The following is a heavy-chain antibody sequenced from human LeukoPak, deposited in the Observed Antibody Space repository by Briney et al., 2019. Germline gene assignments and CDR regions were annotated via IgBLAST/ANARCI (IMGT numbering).Heavy chain of an antibody. CDR2: INSDGSIT. CDR1: GFTFSSYW. Sequence: GGSLRLSCAASGFTFSSYWMHWVRQAPGKGLVWVSRINSDGSITSYADSVKGRFTISRDNAKNSLYLQMKGLRVEDTAVYYCSSQPAVLDLDCWGQGTLVTVSS. V-gene: IGHV3-74*01. D-gene: IGHD6-19*01. J-gene: IGHJ4*02. CDR3: SSQPAVLDLDC.